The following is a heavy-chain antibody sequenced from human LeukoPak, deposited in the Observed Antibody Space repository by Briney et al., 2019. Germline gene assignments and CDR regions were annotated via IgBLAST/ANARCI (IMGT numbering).Heavy chain of an antibody. J-gene: IGHJ4*02. Sequence: GGSLRLSCAASGFTFSSYAMSWVRQAPGKGLEWVSAISGSGGSTYYADSVKGRFTISRDNSKNTLYLQMNSLRAEDTAVYYCARSIAVAGTGIDYWGQGTLVTVSS. CDR2: ISGSGGST. D-gene: IGHD6-19*01. V-gene: IGHV3-23*01. CDR3: ARSIAVAGTGIDY. CDR1: GFTFSSYA.